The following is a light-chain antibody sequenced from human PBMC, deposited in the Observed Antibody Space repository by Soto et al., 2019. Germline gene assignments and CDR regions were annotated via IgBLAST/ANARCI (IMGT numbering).Light chain of an antibody. J-gene: IGKJ1*01. CDR2: DAS. CDR1: QSISSR. CDR3: QQYNSYSST. Sequence: DIEMTQSPSTLSASVGDRVTITCRASQSISSRLAWYQQKPGKAPMLLIYDASRLESGVPSRFSGSGSGTEFTLTISSLQADDFATYYCQQYNSYSSTFGQGTKVEI. V-gene: IGKV1-5*01.